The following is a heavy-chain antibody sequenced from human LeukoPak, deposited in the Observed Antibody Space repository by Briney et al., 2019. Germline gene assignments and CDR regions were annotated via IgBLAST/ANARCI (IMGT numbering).Heavy chain of an antibody. J-gene: IGHJ6*03. CDR2: ISGSGGST. CDR3: ARAVVALYYYYYMDV. V-gene: IGHV3-23*01. D-gene: IGHD3-22*01. CDR1: GFTFSSYG. Sequence: PGGTLRLSCAASGFTFSSYGMSWVRQAPGKGLEWVSAISGSGGSTYYADSVKGRFTISRDNSKNTLYLQMNSLRAEDTAVYYCARAVVALYYYYYMDVWGKGTTVTVSS.